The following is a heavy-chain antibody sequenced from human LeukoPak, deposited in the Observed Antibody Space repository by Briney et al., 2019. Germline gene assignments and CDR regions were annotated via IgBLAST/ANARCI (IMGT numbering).Heavy chain of an antibody. J-gene: IGHJ4*02. Sequence: SETLSLTRTVSGGSISSYYWSWIRQPPGKGLEWIGYIYYSGSTNYNPSLKSRVTISVDTSKNQFSLKLSSVTAADTAVYYCARGYRGSGWYAVSTGYYFDYWGQGTLVTVSS. D-gene: IGHD6-19*01. V-gene: IGHV4-59*01. CDR2: IYYSGST. CDR1: GGSISSYY. CDR3: ARGYRGSGWYAVSTGYYFDY.